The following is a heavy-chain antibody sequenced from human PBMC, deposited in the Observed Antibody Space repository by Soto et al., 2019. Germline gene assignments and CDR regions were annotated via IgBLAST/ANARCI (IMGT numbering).Heavy chain of an antibody. CDR2: MYYSGST. CDR3: ASDFWSGYRYFDY. J-gene: IGHJ4*02. CDR1: GGSISSSNYY. Sequence: SETLSLNCTVSGGSISSSNYYWGWIRQPPGKGLEWIGSMYYSGSTYYNPSLKSRVTISVDTSKNQFSLKLSSVSAADTAVYYCASDFWSGYRYFDYWGQGTLVTVSS. D-gene: IGHD3-3*01. V-gene: IGHV4-39*01.